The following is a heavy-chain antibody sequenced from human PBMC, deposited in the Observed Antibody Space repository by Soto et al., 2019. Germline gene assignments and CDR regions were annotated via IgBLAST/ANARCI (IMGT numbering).Heavy chain of an antibody. CDR1: GYTFTSYY. V-gene: IGHV1-46*01. CDR3: ASHSGWYWFGSGGLDY. Sequence: ASVKVSCKASGYTFTSYYMHWVRQAPGQGLEWMGIINPSGGSTSYAQKFQGRVTMTRDTSTSTVYMELSSLRSEDTAVYYCASHSGWYWFGSGGLDYWGQGTLVTVSS. CDR2: INPSGGST. J-gene: IGHJ4*02. D-gene: IGHD6-19*01.